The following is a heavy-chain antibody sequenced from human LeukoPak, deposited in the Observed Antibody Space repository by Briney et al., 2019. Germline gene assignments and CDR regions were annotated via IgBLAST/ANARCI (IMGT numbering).Heavy chain of an antibody. CDR2: ISERGGSI. CDR3: AKRGVVIRGILVIGYHQEAYHYDF. CDR1: GMSLTDYG. V-gene: IGHV3-23*01. J-gene: IGHJ4*02. Sequence: GGSLRLSCVVSGMSLTDYGMTWVRQAPEKGLEWVSYISERGGSITYGDSVEGRFTISRDTSLNTLYLQMNNLRAEDTAVYFCAKRGVVIRGILVIGYHQEAYHYDFWGQGVLVTVSS. D-gene: IGHD3-10*01.